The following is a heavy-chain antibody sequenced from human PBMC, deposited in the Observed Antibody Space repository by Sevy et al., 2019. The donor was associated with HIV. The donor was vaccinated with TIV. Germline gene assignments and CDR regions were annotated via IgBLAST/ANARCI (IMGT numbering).Heavy chain of an antibody. V-gene: IGHV3-48*02. CDR3: ARVVLYYDANYCDF. CDR2: ISGSSGTI. J-gene: IGHJ4*02. CDR1: GFSFSQYG. D-gene: IGHD3-22*01. Sequence: GGSLRLSCAASGFSFSQYGMNWVRQAPGKGLEWLSYISGSSGTIYYAGSVKGRFTISRDNAKNSVYLQMNSLRDEDSAVYYCARVVLYYDANYCDFWGQGALVTVSS.